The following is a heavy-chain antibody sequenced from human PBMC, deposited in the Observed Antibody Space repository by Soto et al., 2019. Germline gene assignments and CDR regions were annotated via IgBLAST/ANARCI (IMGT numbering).Heavy chain of an antibody. CDR2: INHSGST. Sequence: PSETLSLTCAVYGGSFSGYYWSWIRQPPGKGLEWIGEINHSGSTNYNPSLKSRVTISVDTSKNQFSLKLSSVTAADTAVYYCARGSDIVGAIYFDYWGQGTLVTVSS. J-gene: IGHJ4*02. D-gene: IGHD1-26*01. CDR1: GGSFSGYY. CDR3: ARGSDIVGAIYFDY. V-gene: IGHV4-34*01.